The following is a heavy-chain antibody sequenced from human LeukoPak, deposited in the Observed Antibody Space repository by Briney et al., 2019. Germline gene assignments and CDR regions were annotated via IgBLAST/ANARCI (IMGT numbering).Heavy chain of an antibody. CDR2: IYYSGST. D-gene: IGHD2-21*02. V-gene: IGHV4-39*01. CDR3: ARHLAYCGADCYTFDH. CDR1: GGSISSSSYY. Sequence: SETLSLTCTVSGGSISSSSYYWGWIRQPPGRGLEWIGSIYYSGSTYYNPSLKSRVTISVDTSMNQFSLKLSSVTAADTAIYYCARHLAYCGADCYTFDHWLQGTLVTVSS. J-gene: IGHJ4*02.